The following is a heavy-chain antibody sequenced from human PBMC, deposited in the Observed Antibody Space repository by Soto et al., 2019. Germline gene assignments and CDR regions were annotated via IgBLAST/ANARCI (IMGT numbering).Heavy chain of an antibody. CDR3: ARDTASVAAFDI. Sequence: WTWIRQHPGTGLEWIGNIYYSGNAYYNPSLKSRLTISIDTSKNQFSLKLSSVIAADTAVYYCARDTASVAAFDIWGQGTMVTVSS. D-gene: IGHD6-19*01. CDR2: IYYSGNA. J-gene: IGHJ3*02. V-gene: IGHV4-31*02.